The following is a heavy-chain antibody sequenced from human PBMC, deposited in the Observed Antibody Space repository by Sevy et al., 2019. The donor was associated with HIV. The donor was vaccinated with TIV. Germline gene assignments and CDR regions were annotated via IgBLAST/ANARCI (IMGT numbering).Heavy chain of an antibody. CDR2: ISTGGGST. Sequence: GGSLRLSCAASRFTFSSYAMTWVRQAPGKGLDWVSAISTGGGSTFYADSVRGRFTVSRDNSKNTLYLQMNSLRAEDTAMYYCAKSLPNSSTWYRSNSFDSWGQGTLVTVSS. D-gene: IGHD6-13*01. CDR3: AKSLPNSSTWYRSNSFDS. V-gene: IGHV3-23*01. CDR1: RFTFSSYA. J-gene: IGHJ4*02.